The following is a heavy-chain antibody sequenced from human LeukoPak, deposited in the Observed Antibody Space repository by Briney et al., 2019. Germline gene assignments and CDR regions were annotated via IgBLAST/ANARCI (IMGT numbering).Heavy chain of an antibody. J-gene: IGHJ4*02. V-gene: IGHV3-21*01. Sequence: GGSLRLSCAASGFTFSTSWMSWVRQPPGKGLEWVSSISSSSSYIYYADSVKGRFTISRDNAKNSLYLQMNSLRAEDTAVYYCAKSSSWYVPAPDYWGQGTLVTVSS. CDR1: GFTFSTSW. CDR2: ISSSSSYI. D-gene: IGHD6-13*01. CDR3: AKSSSWYVPAPDY.